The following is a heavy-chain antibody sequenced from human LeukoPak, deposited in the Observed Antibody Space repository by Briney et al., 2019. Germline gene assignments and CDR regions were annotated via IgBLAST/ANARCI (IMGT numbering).Heavy chain of an antibody. CDR3: ARISGSYYHGAFDI. J-gene: IGHJ3*02. CDR1: GFTFSSYW. D-gene: IGHD1-26*01. V-gene: IGHV3-7*01. CDR2: IKQDGSEK. Sequence: GGSLRLSCAASGFTFSSYWMSWVRQAPGKGLEWVANIKQDGSEKYYADSVKGRFTISRDNAKNSLYLQMNSLRAEDTAVYYCARISGSYYHGAFDIWGHGAMVTVSS.